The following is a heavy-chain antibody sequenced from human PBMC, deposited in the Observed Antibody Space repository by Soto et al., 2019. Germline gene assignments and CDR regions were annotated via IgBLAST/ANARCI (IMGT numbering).Heavy chain of an antibody. V-gene: IGHV3-48*02. CDR2: ITSTSSTK. J-gene: IGHJ4*02. Sequence: RGSLRLSCAASGFTFSSHTMNWVRQAPGKGLEWISYITSTSSTKNYADSVKGRFTISRDNANNSLYLQMNSLRDEDTAVYYCARALTGTIHPHYFDHWGQGTLVTVSS. CDR3: ARALTGTIHPHYFDH. D-gene: IGHD1-7*01. CDR1: GFTFSSHT.